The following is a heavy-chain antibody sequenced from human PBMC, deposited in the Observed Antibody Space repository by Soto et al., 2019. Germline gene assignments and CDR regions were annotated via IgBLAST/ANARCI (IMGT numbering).Heavy chain of an antibody. Sequence: SETLSLTCAVYGGSFSGYYWSWIRQPPGKGLEWIGEINHSGSTNYNPSLKSRVTISVDTSKNQFSLKLSSVTAADTALYYCTRDSDRDVVRSFDWLFDHWGQGTLVTVSS. CDR2: INHSGST. D-gene: IGHD3-9*01. V-gene: IGHV4-34*01. CDR3: TRDSDRDVVRSFDWLFDH. J-gene: IGHJ4*02. CDR1: GGSFSGYY.